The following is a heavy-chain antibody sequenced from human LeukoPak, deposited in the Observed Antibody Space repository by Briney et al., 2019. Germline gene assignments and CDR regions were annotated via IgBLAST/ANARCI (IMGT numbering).Heavy chain of an antibody. CDR2: ISSSGSTI. J-gene: IGHJ6*03. CDR3: ARDRRSPGRSVGSGYMDV. V-gene: IGHV3-11*01. Sequence: PGGSLRLSCAASGFTFSDYYMSWIRQAPGKGLEWVSYISSSGSTIYYADSVKGRFTISRDNAKNSLYLQMNSLRAEDTAVYHCARDRRSPGRSVGSGYMDVWGKGTTVTVSS. CDR1: GFTFSDYY. D-gene: IGHD3-10*01.